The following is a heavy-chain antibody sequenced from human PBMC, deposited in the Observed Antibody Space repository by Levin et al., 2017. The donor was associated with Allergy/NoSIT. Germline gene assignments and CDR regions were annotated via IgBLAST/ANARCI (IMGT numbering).Heavy chain of an antibody. CDR1: GGSISSSSYY. V-gene: IGHV4-39*01. CDR2: IYYSGST. Sequence: SQTLSLTCTVSGGSISSSSYYWGWIRQPPGKGLEWIGSIYYSGSTYYNPSLKSRVTISVDTSKNQFSLKLSSVTAADTAVYYCARLGLDIVVVPAAIPLPWYYGMDVWGQGTTVTVSS. J-gene: IGHJ6*02. D-gene: IGHD2-2*02. CDR3: ARLGLDIVVVPAAIPLPWYYGMDV.